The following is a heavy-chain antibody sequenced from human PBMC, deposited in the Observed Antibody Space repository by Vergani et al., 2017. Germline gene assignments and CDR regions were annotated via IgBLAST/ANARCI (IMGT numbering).Heavy chain of an antibody. D-gene: IGHD3-22*01. V-gene: IGHV2-70*04. Sequence: QVPLKESGPALVKPTQTLTLTCTLSGFSVNSHPMRVSWIRQPPGKALEWLARIDWDDDTYYRTSLRTRLTISKDTFKNQVALTMTNMDPVDTATYYCAPTLSDSRGYYLDYWGQGTLVTVSS. CDR1: GFSVNSHPMR. CDR2: IDWDDDT. J-gene: IGHJ4*02. CDR3: APTLSDSRGYYLDY.